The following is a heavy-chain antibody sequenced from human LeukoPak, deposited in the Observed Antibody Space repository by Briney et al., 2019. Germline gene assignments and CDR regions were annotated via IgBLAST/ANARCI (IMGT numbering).Heavy chain of an antibody. V-gene: IGHV4-30-4*01. Sequence: PSQTLSLTCTVSGGSISSGDYYWSWIRQPPGKGLEWIGYIYYSGSTYYNPSLKSRVTISVDTSKNQFSLKLSSVTAADTAVYYCAGEDYGGNAMHAFDIWGQGTMVTVSS. CDR2: IYYSGST. D-gene: IGHD4-23*01. CDR1: GGSISSGDYY. J-gene: IGHJ3*02. CDR3: AGEDYGGNAMHAFDI.